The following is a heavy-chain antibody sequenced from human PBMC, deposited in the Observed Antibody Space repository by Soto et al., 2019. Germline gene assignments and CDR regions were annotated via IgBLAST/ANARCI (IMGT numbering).Heavy chain of an antibody. CDR1: GFTFNNYA. CDR3: AKGRGGSGSLTPRVDI. V-gene: IGHV3-23*01. CDR2: ISGGGDTI. Sequence: EVQLLESGGGLVQPGGSLRLSCAASGFTFNNYAMTWVRQAPGKGLDWVSAISGGGDTISYADSVKGRFTVSRDGSMNALYLQRCSLRAEDTGLYYCAKGRGGSGSLTPRVDIWGQGVLVTVSS. J-gene: IGHJ4*02. D-gene: IGHD3-10*01.